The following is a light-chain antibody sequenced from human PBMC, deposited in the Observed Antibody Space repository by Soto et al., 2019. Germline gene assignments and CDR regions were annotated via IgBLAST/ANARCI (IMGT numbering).Light chain of an antibody. Sequence: EIVLTQSPGTLPLSPGERATLSCRASQGVNNSYLAWYQQKTGQATRLLIYGASSRANGIPDRFSGSGSGTGFTLTISRLETEDLATYYCQQLNAYPLTFGQGTRREIK. V-gene: IGKV3-20*01. CDR2: GAS. CDR3: QQLNAYPLT. CDR1: QGVNNSY. J-gene: IGKJ5*01.